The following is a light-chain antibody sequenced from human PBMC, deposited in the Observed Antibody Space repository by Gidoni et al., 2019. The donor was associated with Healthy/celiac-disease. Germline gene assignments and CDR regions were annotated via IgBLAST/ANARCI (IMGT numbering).Light chain of an antibody. Sequence: EIDFTKSQSPLSLSPGERATLTCRASPSVSSNVAWYQQKPGQAPRLLIYDASNRATGIPARFSGSGSGTDFTLTISSLEPEDFAVYYCQQRSNWPPTITFGQGTRLEIK. J-gene: IGKJ5*01. CDR1: PSVSSN. CDR3: QQRSNWPPTIT. V-gene: IGKV3-11*01. CDR2: DAS.